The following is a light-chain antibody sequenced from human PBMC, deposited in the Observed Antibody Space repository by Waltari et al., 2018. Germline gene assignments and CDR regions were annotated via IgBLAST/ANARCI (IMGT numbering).Light chain of an antibody. CDR3: QQYYAVPPT. CDR1: QSVSYSSNNKNY. J-gene: IGKJ1*01. Sequence: DIVMTQSPDSLPVSLGERATITCKSDQSVSYSSNNKNYLAWYRQKPGQPPQLLISWASTREFGVPDRFSGRGSGTDFTLTISSLQAEDVAVYYCQQYYAVPPTFGPGTKVEIK. CDR2: WAS. V-gene: IGKV4-1*01.